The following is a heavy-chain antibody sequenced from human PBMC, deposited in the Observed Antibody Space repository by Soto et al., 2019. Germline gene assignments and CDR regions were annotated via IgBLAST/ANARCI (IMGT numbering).Heavy chain of an antibody. J-gene: IGHJ4*02. Sequence: QVQLVQSGPEVKRPGASVKVSCKASGYTFGIYSITWVRQAPGQGLAWLGGINTYSGKTYYAQKVQGRVTLTTDTSTSTTYMDMRSIRSDDTAVYYCARRYGDPSSSTGFDSWGQGTLVSVSS. CDR1: GYTFGIYS. CDR3: ARRYGDPSSSTGFDS. CDR2: INTYSGKT. D-gene: IGHD2-21*02. V-gene: IGHV1-18*01.